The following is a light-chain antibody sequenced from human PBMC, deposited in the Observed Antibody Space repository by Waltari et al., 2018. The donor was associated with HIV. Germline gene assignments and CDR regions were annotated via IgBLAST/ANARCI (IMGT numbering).Light chain of an antibody. CDR1: QNLLHSNGYIY. CDR2: LGC. J-gene: IGKJ4*01. CDR3: MQTLQSPRLT. Sequence: DVVLTQSPLSLPVAPGETASISCRSTQNLLHSNGYIYVNWYLQTSGQSPQLLLYLGCNRASGVPDKFRGRGSGTNFTLEISRVEAEDVGVDYCMQTLQSPRLTFGGGTKVEIK. V-gene: IGKV2-28*01.